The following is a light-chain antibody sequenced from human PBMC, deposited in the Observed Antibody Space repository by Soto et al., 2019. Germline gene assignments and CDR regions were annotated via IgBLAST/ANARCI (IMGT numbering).Light chain of an antibody. V-gene: IGLV2-14*03. J-gene: IGLJ2*01. CDR1: SSDVAAYNF. CDR3: SAYTHSNTVI. CDR2: EVI. Sequence: QSALTQPASVSGSPGQSITISCTGTSSDVAAYNFVSWYQQHPGEVPKLMIYEVIKRPSGISERFSGSKSGNTASLTISGLQAEDEADYYCSAYTHSNTVIFGGGTKVTVL.